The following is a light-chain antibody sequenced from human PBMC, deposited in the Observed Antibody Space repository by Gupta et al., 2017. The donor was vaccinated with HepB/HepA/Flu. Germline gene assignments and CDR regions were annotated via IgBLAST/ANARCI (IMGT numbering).Light chain of an antibody. CDR1: NSNIGSTF. CDR3: AAWDDSLSGWV. CDR2: RNN. J-gene: IGLJ3*02. Sequence: QSVLTPPPSASGTPRQRVTISCSGSNSNIGSTFVYWFQQLPGTAPKLLIYRNNQRPSGVPDRFSGSKSGTSASLAISGLRSEDEADYYCAAWDDSLSGWVFGGGTKLTVL. V-gene: IGLV1-47*01.